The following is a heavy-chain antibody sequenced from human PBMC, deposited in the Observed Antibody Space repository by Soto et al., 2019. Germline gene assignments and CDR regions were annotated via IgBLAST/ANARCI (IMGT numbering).Heavy chain of an antibody. CDR2: IIPILGIA. CDR3: ARGVYCSSTSCYGSIDY. J-gene: IGHJ4*02. V-gene: IGHV1-69*02. Sequence: QVQLVQSGAEVKKPGSSVKVSCKASGGTFSSYTISWVRQAPGQGLEWMGRIIPILGIANYAQKFQGRVTIPADKSTSAADMELSSLRCEDTAVYYCARGVYCSSTSCYGSIDYWGQGTLVTVSS. CDR1: GGTFSSYT. D-gene: IGHD2-2*01.